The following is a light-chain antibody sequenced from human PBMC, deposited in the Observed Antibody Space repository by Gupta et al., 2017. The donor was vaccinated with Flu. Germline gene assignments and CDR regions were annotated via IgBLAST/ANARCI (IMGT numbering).Light chain of an antibody. CDR3: VLYMGSGSWV. CDR1: SGSVPTNFY. CDR2: NTN. V-gene: IGLV8-61*01. Sequence: QTVVTQEPSFSVSPGGTVTLTCGLSSGSVPTNFYPSWYQQTPGQAPRTLIYNTNTLSSGVPDRFSGSILGNKAALIITGAQADDESDYYCVLYMGSGSWVFGGGTKLTVL. J-gene: IGLJ3*02.